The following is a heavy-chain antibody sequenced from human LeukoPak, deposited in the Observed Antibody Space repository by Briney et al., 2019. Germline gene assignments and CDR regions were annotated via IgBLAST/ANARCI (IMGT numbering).Heavy chain of an antibody. Sequence: PGGSLRLSCAASGFTFSSYAMSWVRQAPGKGLEWVSAISGSGGSTHYADSVKGRFTISRDNSENTLHLQMNSLRAEDTAVYYCATNITLINRGALDYWGQGSLVTVSS. CDR2: ISGSGGST. CDR1: GFTFSSYA. D-gene: IGHD3-22*01. J-gene: IGHJ4*02. CDR3: ATNITLINRGALDY. V-gene: IGHV3-23*01.